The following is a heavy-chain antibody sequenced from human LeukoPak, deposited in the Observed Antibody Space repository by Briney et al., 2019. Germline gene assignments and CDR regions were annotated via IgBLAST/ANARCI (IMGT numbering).Heavy chain of an antibody. CDR2: ISAGSSTI. V-gene: IGHV3-48*01. CDR3: ARGKQWLTH. D-gene: IGHD6-19*01. J-gene: IGHJ4*02. Sequence: PGGSLRLSCAASGFTFSSYSMNWVRQAPGKGLEWVSYISAGSSTIYYADSVKGRFTISRDNAKNSLYLQMNSLRAEDAAVYYCARGKQWLTHWGQGTLVTVSS. CDR1: GFTFSSYS.